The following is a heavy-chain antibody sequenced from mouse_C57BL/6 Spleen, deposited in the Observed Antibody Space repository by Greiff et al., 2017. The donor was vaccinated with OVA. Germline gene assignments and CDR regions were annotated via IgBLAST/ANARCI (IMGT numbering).Heavy chain of an antibody. D-gene: IGHD1-1*01. CDR3: ARYYGSSDRGYYVDY. CDR2: IHPNSGST. CDR1: GYTFTSYW. V-gene: IGHV1-64*01. Sequence: QVQLQQPGAELVKPGASVKLSCKASGYTFTSYWMHWVKQRPGQGLEWIGMIHPNSGSTNYNEKFKSKATLTVDKSSSTAYMQLSSLTAEDSAVDYCARYYGSSDRGYYVDYWGQGTTLTVSS. J-gene: IGHJ2*01.